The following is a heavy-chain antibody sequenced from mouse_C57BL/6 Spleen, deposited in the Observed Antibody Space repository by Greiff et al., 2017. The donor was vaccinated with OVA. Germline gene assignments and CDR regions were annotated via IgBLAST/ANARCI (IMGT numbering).Heavy chain of an antibody. J-gene: IGHJ1*03. CDR3: ARGSLPTIVTTSYFDV. CDR2: ISDGGSYT. D-gene: IGHD2-5*01. V-gene: IGHV5-4*03. CDR1: GFTFSSYA. Sequence: EVKLVESGGGLVKPGGSLKLSCAASGFTFSSYAMSWVRQTPEKRLEWVATISDGGSYTYYPDNVKGRFTISRDNAKNNLYLQMSHLKSEDTAMYYCARGSLPTIVTTSYFDVWGTGTTVTVSS.